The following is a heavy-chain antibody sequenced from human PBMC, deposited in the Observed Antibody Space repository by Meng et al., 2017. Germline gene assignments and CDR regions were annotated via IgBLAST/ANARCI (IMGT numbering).Heavy chain of an antibody. CDR1: GYSFTGYY. CDR2: INPNSGGT. V-gene: IGHV1-2*06. D-gene: IGHD3-22*01. CDR3: AMAPSRFYYDSSGLCFSGWGMDV. J-gene: IGHJ6*02. Sequence: ASAKVSCKASGYSFTGYYMLSVRQAPAQGLEWMGRINPNSGGTNYVQKFPARVTMTSDTCISTAYMELSRLSSDDTAVYSCAMAPSRFYYDSSGLCFSGWGMDVWGHGTPVTVSS.